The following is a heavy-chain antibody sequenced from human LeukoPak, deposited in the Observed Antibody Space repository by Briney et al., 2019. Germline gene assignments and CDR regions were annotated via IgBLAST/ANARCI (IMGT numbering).Heavy chain of an antibody. V-gene: IGHV5-51*01. CDR3: ARHSRAFDI. CDR1: GYSFSRYW. Sequence: GESLKISCKGSGYSFSRYWIGLVRRMPGKGVEWMGIIYPGDSDTRYSPSFQGQVTISADKSISTAYLQWSSLKASDTAMFYCARHSRAFDIWGQGTMVTVSS. J-gene: IGHJ3*02. CDR2: IYPGDSDT.